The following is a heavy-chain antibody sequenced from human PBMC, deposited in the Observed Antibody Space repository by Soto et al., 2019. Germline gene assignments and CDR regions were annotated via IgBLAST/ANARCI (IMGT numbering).Heavy chain of an antibody. CDR2: IYYDGSKE. J-gene: IGHJ2*01. Sequence: QVQLVESGGGVVQPGRSLRLSCAGSGFTFRNYGMHWVRQAPGKGLEWVAVIYYDGSKEYYTDSVKGRFTISRDNSKNTLFLQMNSLRAEDTALYYCTRDQRSWYFDLWGRGTLVPVSS. CDR3: TRDQRSWYFDL. V-gene: IGHV3-33*01. CDR1: GFTFRNYG.